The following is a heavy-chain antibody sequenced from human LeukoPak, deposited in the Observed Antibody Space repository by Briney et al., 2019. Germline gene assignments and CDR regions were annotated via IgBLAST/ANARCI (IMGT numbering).Heavy chain of an antibody. CDR1: GYSFTTYG. CDR2: ISANNNNT. V-gene: IGHV1-18*01. CDR3: ARGQGYCSNGLCEDAFDI. J-gene: IGHJ3*02. Sequence: ASVKVSCKASGYSFTTYGISWVRQAPGQGLEWMGWISANNNNTDNVQKLQGRVTMTTDTSTSTAYMELSSLRSEDTAVYYCARGQGYCSNGLCEDAFDIWGQGTMVSVSS. D-gene: IGHD2-8*01.